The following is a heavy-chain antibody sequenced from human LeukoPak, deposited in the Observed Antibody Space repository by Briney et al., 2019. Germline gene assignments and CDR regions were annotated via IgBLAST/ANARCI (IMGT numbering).Heavy chain of an antibody. D-gene: IGHD1-1*01. J-gene: IGHJ6*03. CDR3: AKEGQRGHYYSYMDV. Sequence: GRSLRLSCAASGFTFDDYAMHWVRQTPGKGLEWVSGISWKSGTIGYAESVKGRFTISRDNAKNSLYLQMNSLRAEDTALYYCAKEGQRGHYYSYMDVWGKGTTVTVSS. CDR1: GFTFDDYA. V-gene: IGHV3-9*01. CDR2: ISWKSGTI.